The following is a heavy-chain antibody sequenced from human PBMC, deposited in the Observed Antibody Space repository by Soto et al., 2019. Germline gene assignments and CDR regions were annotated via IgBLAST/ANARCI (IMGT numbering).Heavy chain of an antibody. CDR1: GFTFSSYA. J-gene: IGHJ6*02. Sequence: QVQLVESGGGVVQPGRSVRLSCAASGFTFSSYAMHWVRQAPGKGLEWVAVISYDGSNKYYADSVKGRFTISRDNSKNTLYLQMNSLRAEDTAVYYCATGSLVLESYYYGMDVWGQGTTVTVSS. D-gene: IGHD2-2*01. CDR2: ISYDGSNK. CDR3: ATGSLVLESYYYGMDV. V-gene: IGHV3-30-3*01.